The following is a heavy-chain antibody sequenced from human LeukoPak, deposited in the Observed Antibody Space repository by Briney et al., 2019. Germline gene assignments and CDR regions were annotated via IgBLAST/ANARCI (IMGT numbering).Heavy chain of an antibody. D-gene: IGHD3-10*02. CDR2: ISSSGSTI. J-gene: IGHJ6*04. V-gene: IGHV3-48*03. Sequence: HTEGSLRLSCAASGFTFSSYEMNWVRQAPGKGLEWVSYISSSGSTIYYADSVKGRFTISRDNAKSSLYLQMNSLRAEDTAVYYCAELGITMIGGVWGKGTTVTISS. CDR1: GFTFSSYE. CDR3: AELGITMIGGV.